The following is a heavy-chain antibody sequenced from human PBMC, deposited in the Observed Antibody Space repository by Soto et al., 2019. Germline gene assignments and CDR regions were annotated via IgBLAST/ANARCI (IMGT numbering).Heavy chain of an antibody. CDR1: GFTFSTYS. J-gene: IGHJ6*02. CDR3: AREIGITSSGKHFYYYGMDL. V-gene: IGHV3-21*01. Sequence: PGGSLRLSCAASGFTFSTYSMNWVRQAPGKGLEWVSYISSGSSNIYYADSVKGRFTIPRDNAENSLYLQMNSLGAEDAAVYYCAREIGITSSGKHFYYYGMDLWGQGTTVTAP. D-gene: IGHD2-2*01. CDR2: ISSGSSNI.